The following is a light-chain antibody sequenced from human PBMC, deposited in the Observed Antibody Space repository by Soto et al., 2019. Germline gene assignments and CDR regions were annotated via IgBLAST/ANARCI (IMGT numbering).Light chain of an antibody. Sequence: QSVLTQPASVSGSPGQSITISCTGTSSDVGGYNYVSWSQQHPGKAPKLLISEVSNRPSGVSNRFSGSKSGNTASLTISGLQADDEADYYCCSYTPSRPYVFGTGTKVTVL. V-gene: IGLV2-14*03. CDR3: CSYTPSRPYV. CDR2: EVS. J-gene: IGLJ1*01. CDR1: SSDVGGYNY.